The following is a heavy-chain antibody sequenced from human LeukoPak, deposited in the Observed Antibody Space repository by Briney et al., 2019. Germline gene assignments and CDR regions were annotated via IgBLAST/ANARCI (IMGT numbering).Heavy chain of an antibody. CDR3: ARDKGWYGSGIGVGYYYYGMDV. Sequence: GGSLRLSCEVSGFTFSTCSMNWVRQAPGKGLEWISSITSSSSYIYYADSVKGRFTISRDNAKNSLYLQMNSLRAEDTAVYYCARDKGWYGSGIGVGYYYYGMDVWGQGTTVTVSS. D-gene: IGHD3-10*01. CDR1: GFTFSTCS. CDR2: ITSSSSYI. J-gene: IGHJ6*02. V-gene: IGHV3-21*01.